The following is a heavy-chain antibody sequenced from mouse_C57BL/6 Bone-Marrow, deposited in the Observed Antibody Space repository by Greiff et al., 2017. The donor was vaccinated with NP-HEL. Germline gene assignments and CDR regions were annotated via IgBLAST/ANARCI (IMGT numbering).Heavy chain of an antibody. D-gene: IGHD2-3*01. V-gene: IGHV5-12*01. Sequence: EVKLVESGGGLVQPGGSLKLSCAASGFTFSDYYMYWVRQTPEKRLEWVAYISNGGGSTYYPDTVKGRFTISRDNAKNTLYLQMSRLKSEDTAMYYCARDDGKAWFAYWGQGTLVTVSA. CDR2: ISNGGGST. CDR3: ARDDGKAWFAY. CDR1: GFTFSDYY. J-gene: IGHJ3*01.